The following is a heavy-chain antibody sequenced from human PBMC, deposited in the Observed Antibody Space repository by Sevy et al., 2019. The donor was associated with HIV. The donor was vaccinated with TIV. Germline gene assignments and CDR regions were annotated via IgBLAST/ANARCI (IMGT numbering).Heavy chain of an antibody. CDR1: GYTFKTYG. CDR2: ISAYSGDT. Sequence: ASVKVSCKTFGYTFKTYGISWVRQAPGQGLEWMGWISAYSGDTNFAQKFQGRVTMTTDTSTSTAYLELSSLRSDDTAEYFGARDKPQGVVIIPGSMWGGVDYWGQGTVVTVSS. D-gene: IGHD2-2*01. J-gene: IGHJ4*02. CDR3: ARDKPQGVVIIPGSMWGGVDY. V-gene: IGHV1-18*01.